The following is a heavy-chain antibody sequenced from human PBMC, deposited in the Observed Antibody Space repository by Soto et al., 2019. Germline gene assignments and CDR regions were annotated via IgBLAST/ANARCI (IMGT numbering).Heavy chain of an antibody. CDR1: GFTFSNYA. CDR3: ATVCRFCSGSNSLY. CDR2: ISTGDSPI. D-gene: IGHD2-15*01. Sequence: SGGALVQPGGSLRLSCAASGFTFSNYAMNWVRQAPGKGLEWVSYISTGDSPIYYADSVKGRFTISRDNAKKSLYLQMISLRAEDTAVYYCATVCRFCSGSNSLYWGRGTLVTVSS. V-gene: IGHV3-48*01. J-gene: IGHJ4*02.